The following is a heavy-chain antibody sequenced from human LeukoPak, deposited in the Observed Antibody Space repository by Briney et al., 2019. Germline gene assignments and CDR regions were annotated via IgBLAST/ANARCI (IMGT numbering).Heavy chain of an antibody. Sequence: GSLRLSCAASGFTFSRYRMNWVRQPPGKGLEWIGYIYYSGSTNYNPSLKSRVTISVDTSKNQFSLKLSSVTAADTAVYYCARDGSVGSYYYYMTSGAKGPRSPSP. J-gene: IGHJ6*03. CDR2: IYYSGST. D-gene: IGHD1-26*01. CDR1: GFTFSRYR. CDR3: ARDGSVGSYYYYMTS. V-gene: IGHV4-59*01.